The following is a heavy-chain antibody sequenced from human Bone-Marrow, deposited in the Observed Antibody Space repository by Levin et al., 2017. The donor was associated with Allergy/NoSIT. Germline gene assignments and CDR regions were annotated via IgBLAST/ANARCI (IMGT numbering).Heavy chain of an antibody. CDR2: ISSSGSDM. Sequence: WGSLRLSCPFSGFPFRIYSINWVRQAPGKGLEWVSSISSSGSDMYYVDSVKGRFTISRDNAKNSLTLQMNSLRAEDTAVYYCARGIIGDVRVAHKEAFDIWGQGTMVSVSS. V-gene: IGHV3-21*01. D-gene: IGHD2-8*02. CDR1: GFPFRIYS. CDR3: ARGIIGDVRVAHKEAFDI. J-gene: IGHJ3*02.